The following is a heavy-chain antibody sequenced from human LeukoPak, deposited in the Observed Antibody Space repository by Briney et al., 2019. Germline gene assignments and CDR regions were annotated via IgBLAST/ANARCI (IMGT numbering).Heavy chain of an antibody. J-gene: IGHJ4*02. D-gene: IGHD2-15*01. CDR2: ISGTGSNT. Sequence: GGSLRLSCAASGFTFYAYVMSWVRQAPGKGLEWVSSISGTGSNTYYTDSVKGQFIISRDNSKNTLFLQMNTLGVEDTAVYYCAKQTTQYYFDYWGQGTLVTVSS. V-gene: IGHV3-23*01. CDR1: GFTFYAYV. CDR3: AKQTTQYYFDY.